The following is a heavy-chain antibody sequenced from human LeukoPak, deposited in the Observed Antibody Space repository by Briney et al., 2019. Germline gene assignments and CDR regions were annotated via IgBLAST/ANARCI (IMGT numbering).Heavy chain of an antibody. J-gene: IGHJ4*02. CDR1: GFTLSSYA. V-gene: IGHV3-21*01. CDR3: AREDLYTGHQVIDY. D-gene: IGHD1-26*01. CDR2: INSQSNYI. Sequence: GGSLRLSCAASGFTLSSYAMNWVRQAPGKGLEWVSSINSQSNYIFYSDSVKGRFTISSDNAKNTLYLQMNSLRVEDTALYFCAREDLYTGHQVIDYWGQGTLVTVSS.